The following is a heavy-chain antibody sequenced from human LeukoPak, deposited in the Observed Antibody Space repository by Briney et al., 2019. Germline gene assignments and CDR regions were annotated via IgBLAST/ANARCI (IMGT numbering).Heavy chain of an antibody. CDR3: ARDVSNYYDSSGSTNTLWGNWFDP. CDR1: GGSISSSSYY. D-gene: IGHD3-22*01. V-gene: IGHV4-39*07. J-gene: IGHJ5*02. CDR2: IYYSGST. Sequence: SETLSLTCTVSGGSISSSSYYWGWIRQPPGKGLEWIGSIYYSGSTYYNPSLKSRVTISVDTSKNQFSLKLSSVTAADTAVYYCARDVSNYYDSSGSTNTLWGNWFDPWGQGTLVTVSS.